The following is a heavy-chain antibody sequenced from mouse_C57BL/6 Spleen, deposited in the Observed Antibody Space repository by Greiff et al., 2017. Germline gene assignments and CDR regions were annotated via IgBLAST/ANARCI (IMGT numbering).Heavy chain of an antibody. CDR2: IDPNSGGT. Sequence: QVQLQQPGAELVKPGASVKLSCKASGYTFTSYWMTWVKQRPGRGLEWIGSIDPNSGGTNYNEKFKSKATLTVDKPSSTAYMQLSSLTSEDSAVSFCARWVYGLRLYVMDWWGQGTSVT. V-gene: IGHV1-72*01. CDR3: ARWVYGLRLYVMDW. CDR1: GYTFTSYW. D-gene: IGHD1-1*01. J-gene: IGHJ4*01.